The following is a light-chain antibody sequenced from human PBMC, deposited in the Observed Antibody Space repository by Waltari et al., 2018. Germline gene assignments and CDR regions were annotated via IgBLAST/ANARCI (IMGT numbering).Light chain of an antibody. CDR3: QQYGSSTGT. J-gene: IGKJ2*01. V-gene: IGKV3-20*01. Sequence: EIVLTQSPGTLSLSPGERATLPCRASQSVSSSDLAWYHQKPGQAPRLLIYGASSRATGIPDRFSGSGSGTDFTLTISRLEPEDFAVYYCQQYGSSTGTFGQGTKLEIK. CDR1: QSVSSSD. CDR2: GAS.